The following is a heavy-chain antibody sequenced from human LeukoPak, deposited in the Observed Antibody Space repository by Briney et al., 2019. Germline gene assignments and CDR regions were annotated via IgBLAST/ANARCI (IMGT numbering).Heavy chain of an antibody. D-gene: IGHD3-10*01. CDR3: AKMGQAWSIGSYFDS. CDR2: ITSSSSNT. J-gene: IGHJ4*02. CDR1: GITFSNYN. V-gene: IGHV3-21*04. Sequence: GGSLRLSCAAPGITFSNYNMNWVRQAPGKGLEWISSITSSSSNTFYADSVKGLFTISRDTAKNSLYLQINSLRAEATTVYYFAKMGQAWSIGSYFDSWGQGTLVTVSS.